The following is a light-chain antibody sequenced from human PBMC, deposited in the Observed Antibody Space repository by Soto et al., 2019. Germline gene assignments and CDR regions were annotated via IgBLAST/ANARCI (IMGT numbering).Light chain of an antibody. CDR1: QSISSY. V-gene: IGKV1-39*01. Sequence: DIQMTQSPSSLSASVGDRVTITCRASQSISSYLNWYQQKPGKAPKLLIYAASSLQSGVPSRFSGSGSGTDFTLTISSLQPEDFAVYYCQQYGSSPHTFGQGTKLEIK. J-gene: IGKJ2*01. CDR3: QQYGSSPHT. CDR2: AAS.